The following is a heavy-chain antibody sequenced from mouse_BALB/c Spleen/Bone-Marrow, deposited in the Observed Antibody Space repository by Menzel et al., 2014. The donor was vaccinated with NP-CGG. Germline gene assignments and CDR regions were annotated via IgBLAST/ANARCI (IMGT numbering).Heavy chain of an antibody. V-gene: IGHV5-6-3*01. D-gene: IGHD2-2*01. J-gene: IGHJ2*03. CDR3: ARVWFFDY. CDR1: GFTFSSYG. Sequence: DVKLQESGGGLVQPGGSLKLSCAASGFTFSSYGMSWVRQTPDKRLELVATINSNGGSTYYPDSVKGRFTISRDNAKNTLYLQMSSLKSEDTAIYYCARVWFFDYWGQGTSLAVSS. CDR2: INSNGGST.